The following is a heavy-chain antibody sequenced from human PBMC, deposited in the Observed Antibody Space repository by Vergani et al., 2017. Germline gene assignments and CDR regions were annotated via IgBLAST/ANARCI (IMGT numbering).Heavy chain of an antibody. CDR2: ISSSGSTT. J-gene: IGHJ6*02. CDR1: GFTFNDYY. V-gene: IGHV3-11*04. D-gene: IGHD3-9*01. CDR3: ARVATIFGGGMDV. Sequence: QVQLVESGGGLVKPGGSLRLSCAASGFTFNDYYMSWVRQAPGNGLVWVSYISSSGSTTYYADSMKGRFTISRDTAKNSLYRQMNSLRAEDTAVYYCARVATIFGGGMDVWGQGTTVTVSS.